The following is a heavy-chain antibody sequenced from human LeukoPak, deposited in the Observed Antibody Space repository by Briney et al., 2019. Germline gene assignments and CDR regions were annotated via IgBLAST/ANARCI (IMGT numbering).Heavy chain of an antibody. Sequence: SETLSLTCTVSGGPISNYYWSWIRQPPGKGLEWIGYIYYSGSTNYNPSLKSRVTILVDTSKNQFSLRLSSVTAADTAVYYCARSPRGGTKTYFDYWGQGTLVTVSP. CDR1: GGPISNYY. J-gene: IGHJ4*02. V-gene: IGHV4-59*01. D-gene: IGHD1-14*01. CDR2: IYYSGST. CDR3: ARSPRGGTKTYFDY.